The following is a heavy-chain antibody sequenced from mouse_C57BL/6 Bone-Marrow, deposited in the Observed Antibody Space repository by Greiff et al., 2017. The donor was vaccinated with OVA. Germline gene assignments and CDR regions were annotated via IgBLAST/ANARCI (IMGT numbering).Heavy chain of an antibody. CDR1: GYTFTDHT. V-gene: IGHV1-78*01. CDR2: IYPRDGST. CDR3: ARKNYGSRYYFDY. J-gene: IGHJ2*01. D-gene: IGHD1-1*01. Sequence: LQESGAELVKPGASVKISCKVSGYTFTDHTIHWMKQRPEQGLEWIGYIYPRDGSTKYNEKFKGKATLTADKSSSTAYMQLNSLTSEDSAVYFCARKNYGSRYYFDYWGQGTTLTVSS.